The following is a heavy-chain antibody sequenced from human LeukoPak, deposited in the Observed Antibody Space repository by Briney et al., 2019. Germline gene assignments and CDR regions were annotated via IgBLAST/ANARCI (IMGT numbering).Heavy chain of an antibody. V-gene: IGHV4-4*07. CDR3: ARSVAGTHYYYYYMDV. D-gene: IGHD6-19*01. Sequence: SETLSLTCTVPGGSISSYYWSWIRQPAGKGLEWIGRIYTSGSTNYNPSLKSRVTMSVDTSKNQFSPKLSSVTAADTAVYYCARSVAGTHYYYYYMDVWGKGTTVTVSS. J-gene: IGHJ6*03. CDR2: IYTSGST. CDR1: GGSISSYY.